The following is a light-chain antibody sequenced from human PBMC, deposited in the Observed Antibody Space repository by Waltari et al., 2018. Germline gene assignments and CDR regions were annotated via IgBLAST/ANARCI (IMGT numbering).Light chain of an antibody. V-gene: IGKV1-33*01. Sequence: DIQMTQSPSSLSASVGDRVTITCQASQNINNYLNWYQHKPGKGPKLLINDVSDLERGVPPRFSGGGFGTEFKLIISSLQPEDAATYYCQQYENLPLTFGGGTTVEI. J-gene: IGKJ4*01. CDR3: QQYENLPLT. CDR1: QNINNY. CDR2: DVS.